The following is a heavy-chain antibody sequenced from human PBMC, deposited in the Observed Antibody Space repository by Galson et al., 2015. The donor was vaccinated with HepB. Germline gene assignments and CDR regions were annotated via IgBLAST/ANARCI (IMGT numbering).Heavy chain of an antibody. CDR2: ISGSGGST. V-gene: IGHV3-23*01. J-gene: IGHJ4*02. Sequence: SLRLSCAASGFTFSSYAMCWVRQAPGKGLEWVSAISGSGGSTYYADAVKGRFTISRDNSKNTLYLKMNSLRAEDTAVYYCAKDFTLAARLFNYFDYWGQGTLVTVSS. CDR1: GFTFSSYA. CDR3: AKDFTLAARLFNYFDY. D-gene: IGHD6-6*01.